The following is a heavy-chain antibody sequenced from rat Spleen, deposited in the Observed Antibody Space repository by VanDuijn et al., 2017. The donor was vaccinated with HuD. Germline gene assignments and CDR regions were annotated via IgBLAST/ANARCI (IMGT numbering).Heavy chain of an antibody. J-gene: IGHJ1*01. CDR1: GFTFTNYD. CDR3: TRMYTTDYYWSFDF. Sequence: EVQLVESGGGLVQPGGSLQVSCAASGFTFTNYDMAWVRQAPTKGLEWIASISTGGGNTYYRDSGKGRFTISRSNAKKTQYLQMDSLRSDDTTTYYCTRMYTTDYYWSFDFWGQGTMVTVSS. V-gene: IGHV5S13*01. CDR2: ISTGGGNT. D-gene: IGHD1-6*01.